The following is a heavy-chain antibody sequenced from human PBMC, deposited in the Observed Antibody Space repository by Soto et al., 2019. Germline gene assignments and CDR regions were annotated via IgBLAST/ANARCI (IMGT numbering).Heavy chain of an antibody. V-gene: IGHV3-74*01. CDR1: GLTFSSYW. Sequence: EVQLVESGGGLVQPGGSLRLSCAASGLTFSSYWMHWVRQAPGKGLVWVSRISTDGSVTTYADSVKGRFTISRDNAKNTLYLQMTSLRTEDTAVCFCARAPYSSGWWGFDYWGRGTRVTVSS. CDR2: ISTDGSVT. D-gene: IGHD6-19*01. CDR3: ARAPYSSGWWGFDY. J-gene: IGHJ4*02.